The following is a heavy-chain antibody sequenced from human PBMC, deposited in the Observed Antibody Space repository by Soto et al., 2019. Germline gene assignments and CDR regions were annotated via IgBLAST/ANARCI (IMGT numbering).Heavy chain of an antibody. V-gene: IGHV4-59*01. CDR3: ARESAAAVDY. CDR1: GGSISSYY. D-gene: IGHD6-13*01. J-gene: IGHJ4*02. CDR2: IYYSGST. Sequence: SETLSLTCTVSGGSISSYYWSWIRQPPGKGLEWIGYIYYSGSTNYNPSLKSRVTISVDTSKNQFSLKLSSVTAADTAVYYCARESAAAVDYWGQGTLVTVSS.